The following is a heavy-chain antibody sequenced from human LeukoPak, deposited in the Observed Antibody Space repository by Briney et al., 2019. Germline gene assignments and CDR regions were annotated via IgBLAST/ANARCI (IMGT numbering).Heavy chain of an antibody. CDR1: GFTFSSYG. CDR2: IRYDGSNK. J-gene: IGHJ4*02. V-gene: IGHV3-30*02. Sequence: PGGSLRLSCAASGFTFSSYGMHWVRQAPGKGLEWVAFIRYDGSNKYYADSVKGRFTISRDNSKNTLYLQMNSLRAEDTAVYYCAKGQNGDCGLPDYWGQGTLVTVSS. CDR3: AKGQNGDCGLPDY. D-gene: IGHD2-21*02.